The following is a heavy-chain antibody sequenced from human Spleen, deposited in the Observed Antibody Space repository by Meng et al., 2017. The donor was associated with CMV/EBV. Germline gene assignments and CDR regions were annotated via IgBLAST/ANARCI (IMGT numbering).Heavy chain of an antibody. V-gene: IGHV3-33*08. Sequence: GESLKISCAASGFTFSNYAMHWVRQAPGKGLEWVAGLWYDGSDESYGDSVKGRFTISKDNSKKMLYLQMNSLRVDDTAVYYCARGAYYDFWSGHYYYGMDVWGQGTTVTVSS. J-gene: IGHJ6*02. CDR2: LWYDGSDE. CDR3: ARGAYYDFWSGHYYYGMDV. D-gene: IGHD3-3*01. CDR1: GFTFSNYA.